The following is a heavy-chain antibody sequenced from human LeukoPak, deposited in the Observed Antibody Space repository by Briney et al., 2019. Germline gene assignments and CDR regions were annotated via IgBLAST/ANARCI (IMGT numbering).Heavy chain of an antibody. CDR1: GGSFSGYY. J-gene: IGHJ4*02. Sequence: SETLSLTCAVYGGSFSGYYWSWIRQPPGKGLEWIGVINHSGSTNYNPSLKSRVTISVDTSKNQFSLKLSSVTAADTAVYYCARGYGSGSPSDYWGQGTLVTVSS. V-gene: IGHV4-34*01. CDR3: ARGYGSGSPSDY. D-gene: IGHD3-10*01. CDR2: INHSGST.